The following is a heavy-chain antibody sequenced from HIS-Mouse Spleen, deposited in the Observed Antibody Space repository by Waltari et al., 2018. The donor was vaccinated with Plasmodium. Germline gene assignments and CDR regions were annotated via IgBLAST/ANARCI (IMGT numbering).Heavy chain of an antibody. CDR3: ARLRYSYGYFDY. Sequence: QVQLQESGPGLVKPSETLSLTCTVSGGSISRYYWSWIRQPPGKGLEWIWYIYYSGSTTYNPSLKSRVTISVDTSKNQFALKLSSVTAADTAVYYCARLRYSYGYFDYWGQGTLVTVSS. CDR1: GGSISRYY. V-gene: IGHV4-59*08. CDR2: IYYSGST. J-gene: IGHJ4*02. D-gene: IGHD5-18*01.